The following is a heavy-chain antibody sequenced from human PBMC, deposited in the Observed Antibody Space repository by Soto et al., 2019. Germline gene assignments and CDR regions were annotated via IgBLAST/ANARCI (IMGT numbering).Heavy chain of an antibody. CDR3: ARRGIAAAGYYYYYYFDL. Sequence: ASVKVSCKASGYTFTSYDINWVRQATGQGLEWMGWMNPNSGNTGYAQKFKGRVTMTRNTSISTAYMELSSLGSEDTAVYYCARRGIAAAGYYYYYYFDLWGRGTLVTVSS. J-gene: IGHJ2*01. D-gene: IGHD6-13*01. CDR1: GYTFTSYD. V-gene: IGHV1-8*01. CDR2: MNPNSGNT.